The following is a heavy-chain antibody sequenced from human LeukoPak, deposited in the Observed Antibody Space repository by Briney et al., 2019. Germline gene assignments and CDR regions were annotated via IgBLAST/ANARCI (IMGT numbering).Heavy chain of an antibody. CDR1: GFNFRNYW. D-gene: IGHD2-15*01. V-gene: IGHV3-74*01. CDR3: VAARADFDY. J-gene: IGHJ4*02. Sequence: PGGSLRLSCAASGFNFRNYWMHWVRQAPGKGLVWVSRINSDGTSTTYADPVKGRFTISRDTAKNSLYLQMNSLRAEDTAVYYCVAARADFDYWGQGTLVTVSS. CDR2: INSDGTST.